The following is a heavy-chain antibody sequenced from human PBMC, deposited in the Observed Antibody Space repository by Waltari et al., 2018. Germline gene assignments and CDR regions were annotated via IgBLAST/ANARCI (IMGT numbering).Heavy chain of an antibody. D-gene: IGHD2-2*01. J-gene: IGHJ3*02. CDR2: IWNDGSNK. CDR1: GFTFSRYC. V-gene: IGHV3-33*01. Sequence: QVQLVESGGGVVQPGRSLRLSCAASGFTFSRYCVPWLRQAPGRGRKGWAGGAVIWNDGSNKYYADSVKGRFTISRDNSKNTLYLQMNSLRAEDTAVYYCARASLGYCSSTSCLGAFDIWGQGTMVTVSS. CDR3: ARASLGYCSSTSCLGAFDI.